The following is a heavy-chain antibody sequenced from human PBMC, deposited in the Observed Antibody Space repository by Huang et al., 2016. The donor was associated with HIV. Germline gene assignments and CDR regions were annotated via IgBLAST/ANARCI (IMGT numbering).Heavy chain of an antibody. J-gene: IGHJ4*02. CDR2: IKSDGSST. CDR1: GFTFSSYW. D-gene: IGHD3-10*01. CDR3: ARGSRQGKYYYGSGTAY. Sequence: GGGLVQPGGSLRLSCAASGFTFSSYWMHWVRQVPGKGLVWVSHIKSDGSSTSNADSVKGRFTISRDNAKNTLYLQMNSLRAEDTAVYYCARGSRQGKYYYGSGTAYWGQGTLVTVSS. V-gene: IGHV3-74*01.